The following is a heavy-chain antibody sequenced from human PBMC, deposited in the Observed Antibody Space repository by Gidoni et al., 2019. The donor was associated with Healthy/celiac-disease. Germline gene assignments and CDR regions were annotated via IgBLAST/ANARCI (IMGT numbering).Heavy chain of an antibody. J-gene: IGHJ4*02. CDR1: GGTFSSYA. Sequence: QVQLVQSGAEVKKPGSSLQVSCKASGGTFSSYAISWVRQAPGQGLEWMGGIIPIFGTANYAQKFQGRVTITADESTSTAYMELSSLRSEDTAVYYCARGSGIAAAGTFDYWGQGTLVTVSS. CDR2: IIPIFGTA. D-gene: IGHD6-13*01. V-gene: IGHV1-69*01. CDR3: ARGSGIAAAGTFDY.